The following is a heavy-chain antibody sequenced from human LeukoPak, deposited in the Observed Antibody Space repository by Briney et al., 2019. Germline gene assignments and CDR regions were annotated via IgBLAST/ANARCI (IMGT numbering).Heavy chain of an antibody. J-gene: IGHJ6*03. CDR2: IIPIFGTA. D-gene: IGHD3-22*01. Sequence: ASVRVSSTASRGTFSIYAISWVRQAPGQGREWMGGIIPIFGTANYAQKFQGRVTITTDESTSTAYMELSSLRSEDTAVYYCARGLDYYDSSGYYPNYYYYYMDVWGKGTTVTVSS. CDR1: RGTFSIYA. CDR3: ARGLDYYDSSGYYPNYYYYYMDV. V-gene: IGHV1-69*05.